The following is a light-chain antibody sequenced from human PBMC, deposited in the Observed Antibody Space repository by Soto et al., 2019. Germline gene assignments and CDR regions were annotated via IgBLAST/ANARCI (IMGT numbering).Light chain of an antibody. Sequence: DIVMTQSPDSLAVSLGERATINCQSSQSVLYSSNNKNYLAWYQQKPGQPPKLLIYWASTRESGVPDRFSGSGSGTDFTLTISSLQAEDGAVYYCQQYYSIPHTFGQGTKLEIK. J-gene: IGKJ2*01. V-gene: IGKV4-1*01. CDR2: WAS. CDR3: QQYYSIPHT. CDR1: QSVLYSSNNKNY.